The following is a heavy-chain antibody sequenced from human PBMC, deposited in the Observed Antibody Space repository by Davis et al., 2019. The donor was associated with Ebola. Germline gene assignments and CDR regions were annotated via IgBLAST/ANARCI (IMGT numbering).Heavy chain of an antibody. D-gene: IGHD1-1*01. V-gene: IGHV3-21*01. CDR1: GFTFSSYE. CDR3: ARSRTTGRFDTFDI. Sequence: GGSLRLSCAASGFTFSSYEMNWVRQAPGKGLEWVSSISSSSSYIYYADSVKGRFTISRDNAKNSLYLQMNSLRAEDTAVYYCARSRTTGRFDTFDIWGQGTMVTVSS. J-gene: IGHJ3*02. CDR2: ISSSSSYI.